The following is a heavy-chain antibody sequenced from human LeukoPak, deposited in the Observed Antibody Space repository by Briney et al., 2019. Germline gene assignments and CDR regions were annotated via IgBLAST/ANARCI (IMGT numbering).Heavy chain of an antibody. V-gene: IGHV3-30*03. D-gene: IGHD3-10*01. CDR1: GFIFSSYG. CDR2: ILYDGIYK. CDR3: ARSIYASGSYYAFDI. Sequence: PGGSLRLSCAASGFIFSSYGMHWVRQAPGKGLEWVAVILYDGIYKYYADSVKGRFTISRDNSKNTLSLQMNSLRAEDTAVFYCARSIYASGSYYAFDIWGQGTMVTVSS. J-gene: IGHJ3*02.